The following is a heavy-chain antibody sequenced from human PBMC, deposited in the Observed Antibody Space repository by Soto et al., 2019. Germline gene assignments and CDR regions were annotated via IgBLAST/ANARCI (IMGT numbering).Heavy chain of an antibody. D-gene: IGHD6-13*01. Sequence: SGPTLVNPTQTLTLTCTFSGSSLSTSGVGVGWIRQPPGKALEWLALIYWNDDKRYSPSLKSRLTITKDTSKNQVVLTMTNMDPVDTATYYCAHRLQQQLGFDYWGQGTLVTVSS. CDR2: IYWNDDK. CDR1: GSSLSTSGVG. V-gene: IGHV2-5*01. CDR3: AHRLQQQLGFDY. J-gene: IGHJ4*02.